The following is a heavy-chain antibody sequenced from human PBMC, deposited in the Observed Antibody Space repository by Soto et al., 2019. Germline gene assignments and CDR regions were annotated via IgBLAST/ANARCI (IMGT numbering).Heavy chain of an antibody. CDR3: ARSGDNYNRLDY. CDR1: GFTFSDYY. CDR2: SSNSGTFS. Sequence: GGSLRLSCEGSGFTFSDYYISWIRQAPGKGLEWISYSSNSGTFSRYADSVKGRFSISRDNTKNLLYLQMNSLRAEDTAVYCCARSGDNYNRLDYWGQGTPVTVSS. J-gene: IGHJ4*02. D-gene: IGHD1-1*01. V-gene: IGHV3-11*06.